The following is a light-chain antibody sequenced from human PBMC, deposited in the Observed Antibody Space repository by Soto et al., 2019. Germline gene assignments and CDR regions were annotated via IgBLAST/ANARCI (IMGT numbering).Light chain of an antibody. Sequence: DIQMTQSPSTLSASVGDRVTITCRASQTISSWLAWYQQKPGKAPKLLIYKASSLESVVPSRFSGSGSGTEFTLTISSLQPDDFATYYCQDYSTSYRTFGQGTKVEI. CDR1: QTISSW. V-gene: IGKV1-5*03. CDR2: KAS. J-gene: IGKJ1*01. CDR3: QDYSTSYRT.